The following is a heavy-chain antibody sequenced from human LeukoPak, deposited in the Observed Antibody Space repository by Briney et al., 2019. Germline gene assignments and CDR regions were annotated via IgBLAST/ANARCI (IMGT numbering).Heavy chain of an antibody. D-gene: IGHD3-3*01. Sequence: SETLSLTCTVSGGSISSYYWSWIRQPAGKGLEWIGRIYTSGSTNYNPSLKSRVTMSVDTSKNQFSLKLSSVTAADTAVYYCAREYYDYWSGTYYYYMDVWGKGTTVTVSS. CDR1: GGSISSYY. J-gene: IGHJ6*03. CDR2: IYTSGST. CDR3: AREYYDYWSGTYYYYMDV. V-gene: IGHV4-4*07.